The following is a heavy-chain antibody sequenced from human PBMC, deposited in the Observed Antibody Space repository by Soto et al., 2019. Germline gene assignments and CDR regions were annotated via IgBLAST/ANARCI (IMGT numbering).Heavy chain of an antibody. D-gene: IGHD3-3*02. V-gene: IGHV4-39*01. CDR3: ASPKIAFYNWFDP. Sequence: SETLSLTCTVSGGSISSSSYYWGWIRQPPGKGLEWIGSIYYSGSTYYNPSLKSRVTISVDTSKNQFSLKMSSVTAADTAVYYCASPKIAFYNWFDPWGQGTLVTVSS. CDR1: GGSISSSSYY. CDR2: IYYSGST. J-gene: IGHJ5*02.